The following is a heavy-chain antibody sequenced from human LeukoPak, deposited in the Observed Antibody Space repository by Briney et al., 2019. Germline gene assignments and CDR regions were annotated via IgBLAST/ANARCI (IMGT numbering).Heavy chain of an antibody. D-gene: IGHD3-22*01. Sequence: GGSLRLSCAASGFTFNSYPMSWVRQAPGKGLEWVSAITGRGDSTYYADFVKGRFTVSRDNSKRTLYLQMNSLRAEDTAVYYCAKGRVTMIVDDWYFDLWGRGTLVTVSS. V-gene: IGHV3-23*01. CDR1: GFTFNSYP. CDR3: AKGRVTMIVDDWYFDL. J-gene: IGHJ2*01. CDR2: ITGRGDST.